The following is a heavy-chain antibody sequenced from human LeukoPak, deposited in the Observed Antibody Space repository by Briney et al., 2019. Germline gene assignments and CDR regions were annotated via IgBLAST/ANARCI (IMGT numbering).Heavy chain of an antibody. J-gene: IGHJ5*02. Sequence: GASVKVSCKVSGYTLTELSMHWVRQAPGQGLEWMGRIIPILGIANYAQKFQGRVTITADKSTSTAYMELSSLRSEDTAVYYCARYSSSSNWFDPWGQGTLVTVSS. D-gene: IGHD6-6*01. CDR2: IIPILGIA. CDR3: ARYSSSSNWFDP. CDR1: GYTLTELS. V-gene: IGHV1-69*02.